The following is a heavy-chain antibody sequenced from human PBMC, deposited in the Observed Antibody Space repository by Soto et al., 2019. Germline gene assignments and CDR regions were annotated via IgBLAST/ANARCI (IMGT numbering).Heavy chain of an antibody. CDR3: ARRQNWNNLFDT. Sequence: SETLSLTCTVSGGSITNNYWSWIRQSPGKGLEWIGCSYYSGSTSYNPSLRSRVTISIDTSKTQFSLRLRSVTAADTAVYYCARRQNWNNLFDTWGQGTLVTVSS. CDR1: GGSITNNY. CDR2: SYYSGST. D-gene: IGHD1-1*01. V-gene: IGHV4-59*01. J-gene: IGHJ5*02.